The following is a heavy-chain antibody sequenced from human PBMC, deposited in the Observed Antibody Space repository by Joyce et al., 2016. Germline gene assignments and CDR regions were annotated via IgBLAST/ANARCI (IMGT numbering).Heavy chain of an antibody. CDR1: GGSIRSYY. CDR3: ARGGYCSGGRCHYWYFDL. CDR2: IYHSGGT. D-gene: IGHD2-8*02. Sequence: QVQLQESGPGLVKPSETLSLTCTVSGGSIRSYYWNWIRQSPGKGLEWIGNIYHSGGTSYDPSLKSRVTISVDTAKNQFSLRLNSVTAADTAVYYCARGGYCSGGRCHYWYFDLWGRGTLVTVSS. J-gene: IGHJ2*01. V-gene: IGHV4-59*01.